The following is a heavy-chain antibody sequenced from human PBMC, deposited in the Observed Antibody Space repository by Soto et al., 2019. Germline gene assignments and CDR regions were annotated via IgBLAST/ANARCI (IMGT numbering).Heavy chain of an antibody. J-gene: IGHJ6*02. Sequence: EVQLVESGGGVVQPGGSLRLSCAASGFTFSDHWIHWVRQGPGEGLVWVSRIKGDGSITNYADSVKGRFTISRDNAKNTVYLQINSLRVEDTALYYCARGLRGAYGMDVWGQGTTVTVSS. CDR2: IKGDGSIT. CDR3: ARGLRGAYGMDV. V-gene: IGHV3-74*01. CDR1: GFTFSDHW. D-gene: IGHD2-21*01.